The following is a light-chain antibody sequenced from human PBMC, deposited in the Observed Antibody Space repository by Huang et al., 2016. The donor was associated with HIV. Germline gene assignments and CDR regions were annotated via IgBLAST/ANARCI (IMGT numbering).Light chain of an antibody. Sequence: EIVLTQSPATLSLSPGDRATLSCRASQSVGVHLAWYQQKPGQAPRLLLFEASNRATGIPDRFSGSGSGTDFTLTIDSLQPDDFAIYYCQQRTKWPPVLTFGGGTRVEIK. CDR2: EAS. J-gene: IGKJ4*01. CDR3: QQRTKWPPVLT. V-gene: IGKV3-11*01. CDR1: QSVGVH.